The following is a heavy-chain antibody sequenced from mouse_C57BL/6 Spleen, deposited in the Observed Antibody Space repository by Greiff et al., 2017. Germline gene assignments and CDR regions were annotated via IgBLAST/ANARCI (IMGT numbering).Heavy chain of an antibody. CDR1: GFTFSDYG. CDR3: ARYGSSRGAMDY. Sequence: EVQRVESGGGLVKPGGSLKLSCAASGFTFSDYGMHWVRQAPEKGLEWVAYISSGSSTIYYADTVKGRFTSTRDNAKNTLFLQMTSLRSDDTAMYYCARYGSSRGAMDYWGQGTSVTVSS. V-gene: IGHV5-17*01. CDR2: ISSGSSTI. D-gene: IGHD1-1*01. J-gene: IGHJ4*01.